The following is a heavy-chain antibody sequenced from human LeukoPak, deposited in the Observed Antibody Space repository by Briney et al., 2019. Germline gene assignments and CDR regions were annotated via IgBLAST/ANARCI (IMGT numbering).Heavy chain of an antibody. CDR2: ISYDGSNK. V-gene: IGHV3-30*18. D-gene: IGHD6-19*01. CDR3: AKDHGPYSSGWWALGD. J-gene: IGHJ4*02. Sequence: GGSLRLSCAASGFTFSSYGMHWVRQAPGKGLEWVAVISYDGSNKYYADSVKGRFTISRDNSKNTLYLQMNSLRAEDTAVYYCAKDHGPYSSGWWALGDWGQGTLVTVSS. CDR1: GFTFSSYG.